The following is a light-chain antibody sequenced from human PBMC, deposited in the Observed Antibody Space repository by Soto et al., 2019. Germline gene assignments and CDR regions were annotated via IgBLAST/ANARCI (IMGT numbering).Light chain of an antibody. V-gene: IGLV2-18*02. J-gene: IGLJ1*01. CDR3: SSFTSSNTYV. Sequence: QSVLTQPPSGSGSPGQSVAISCTGTSSDIGAYNRVSWYQQPPGTAPKPMIYDVNNRPSGVPDRFSGSKSGNTASLTISGLQADDEADYYCSSFTSSNTYVFGTGTKVTVL. CDR1: SSDIGAYNR. CDR2: DVN.